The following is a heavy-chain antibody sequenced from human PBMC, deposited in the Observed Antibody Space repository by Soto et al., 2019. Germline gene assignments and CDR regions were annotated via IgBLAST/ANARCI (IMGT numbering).Heavy chain of an antibody. D-gene: IGHD3-10*01. CDR1: GGTFSSYT. Sequence: QVQLVQSGAEVKKPGSSVKVSCKASGGTFSSYTISWVRQAPGQGLEWMGRIIPILGIANYAQKFQGRVTITADKSTSTAYMELSRLRSEDTVVYYCARFRGSYGMDVWGQGTTVTVSS. V-gene: IGHV1-69*02. CDR2: IIPILGIA. CDR3: ARFRGSYGMDV. J-gene: IGHJ6*02.